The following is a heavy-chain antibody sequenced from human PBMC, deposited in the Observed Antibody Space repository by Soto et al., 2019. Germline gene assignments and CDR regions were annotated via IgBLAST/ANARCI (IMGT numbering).Heavy chain of an antibody. V-gene: IGHV4-39*01. D-gene: IGHD1-1*01. CDR3: ARTGTTLGWFDP. J-gene: IGHJ5*02. Sequence: SETLSLTCTVSGGSISSSSYYWGWIRQPPGKGLEWIGSIYYSGSTYYNPSLKSRVTISVDTSKNQFSLKLSSVTAADTAVYYCARTGTTLGWFDPWGQGTLVTVSS. CDR2: IYYSGST. CDR1: GGSISSSSYY.